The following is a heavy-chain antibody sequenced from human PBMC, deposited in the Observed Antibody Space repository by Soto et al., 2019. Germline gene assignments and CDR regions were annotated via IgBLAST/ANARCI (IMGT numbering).Heavy chain of an antibody. CDR3: XXXXVXXQ. Sequence: EVQLLESGGGFVQPGGSLRLSCAASGFNFRQYAMVWVRQAPGKGLEWVSXXXATATHYADSVKGRFTISKDSSKTILXXXXXXXXXXXXXXXXXXXXXVXXQWGQGTLITVSS. CDR2: XXATAT. V-gene: IGHV3-23*01. CDR1: GFNFRQYA. D-gene: IGHD2-2*01. J-gene: IGHJ1*01.